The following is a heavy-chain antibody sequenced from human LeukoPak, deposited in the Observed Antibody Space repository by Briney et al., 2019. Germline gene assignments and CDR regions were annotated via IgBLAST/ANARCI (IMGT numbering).Heavy chain of an antibody. J-gene: IGHJ3*01. CDR1: GHPLTELP. Sequence: ASVKVSCKVSGHPLTELPMHWVRQAPGKGLEWMGGFDPEDGETIYAQMLQGRVAMTEDTSTGTAYMELSSLRSEDTAVYYCATVGYSSPRAFDFWGQGTVVTVSS. V-gene: IGHV1-24*01. CDR2: FDPEDGET. D-gene: IGHD6-13*01. CDR3: ATVGYSSPRAFDF.